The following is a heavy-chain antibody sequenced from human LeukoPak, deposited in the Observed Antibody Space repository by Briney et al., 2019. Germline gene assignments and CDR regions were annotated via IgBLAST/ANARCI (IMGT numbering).Heavy chain of an antibody. V-gene: IGHV4-39*07. CDR3: ARDRDVDDFDS. CDR2: MSYSGHT. J-gene: IGHJ4*01. Sequence: PSETLSLTCTVSGDSIGRINYFWGWIRQAPGKGLEWIVSMSYSGHTYYNPSLKSRVTTSIDTSKNQLSLNLKSVTAADTAVYYCARDRDVDDFDSWGHGTLVTVSS. D-gene: IGHD2-15*01. CDR1: GDSIGRINYF.